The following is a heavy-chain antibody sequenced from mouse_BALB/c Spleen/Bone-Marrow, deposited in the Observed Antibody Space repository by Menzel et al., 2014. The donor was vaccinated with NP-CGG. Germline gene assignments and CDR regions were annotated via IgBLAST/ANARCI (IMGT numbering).Heavy chain of an antibody. CDR3: ARSAYYGNYGGY. V-gene: IGHV1-84*02. Sequence: VQLQQSGPELVKPGASVKISCKASGYTFTDYYINWVKQKPGQGLEWIGWIYLGSGNTKYNEKFKGKATLTVDTSSSTAYMQLSSLTSEDTAVYFCARSAYYGNYGGYWGQGTTLTVSS. CDR2: IYLGSGNT. D-gene: IGHD2-10*01. J-gene: IGHJ2*01. CDR1: GYTFTDYY.